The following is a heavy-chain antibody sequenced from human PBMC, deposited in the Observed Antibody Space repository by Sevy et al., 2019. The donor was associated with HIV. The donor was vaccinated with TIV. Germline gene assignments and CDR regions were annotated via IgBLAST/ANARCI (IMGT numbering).Heavy chain of an antibody. CDR3: AGENAWGRGYS. Sequence: LRETLSLTCTVSGGSITSLYWNWIRQPPGKGLEWIANIYYNGHINYNPSLKSRVTLSLDTSKNQFSPRLSSVTAADTAMYYCAGENAWGRGYSWGQGTLVTVSS. CDR1: GGSITSLY. D-gene: IGHD1-26*01. V-gene: IGHV4-59*08. J-gene: IGHJ4*02. CDR2: IYYNGHI.